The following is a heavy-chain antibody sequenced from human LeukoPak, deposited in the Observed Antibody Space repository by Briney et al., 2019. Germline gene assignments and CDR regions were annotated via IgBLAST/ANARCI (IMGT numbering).Heavy chain of an antibody. V-gene: IGHV4-34*01. Sequence: SETLSLTCAVYGGSFSGYYWSWIRQPPGKGLEWIGEINHSGSTNYNPSLKSRVTISVDTSKNQFSLKLSSVTAADTAVYYCARVPPYYYGSGSLYYMDVWGKGTTVTVSS. J-gene: IGHJ6*03. CDR3: ARVPPYYYGSGSLYYMDV. CDR2: INHSGST. D-gene: IGHD3-10*01. CDR1: GGSFSGYY.